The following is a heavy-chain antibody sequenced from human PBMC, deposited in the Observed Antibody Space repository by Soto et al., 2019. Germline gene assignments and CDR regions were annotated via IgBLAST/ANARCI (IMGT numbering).Heavy chain of an antibody. D-gene: IGHD6-6*01. CDR3: ARVRSSSGFVDY. Sequence: SETLSLTCTVSGGSISRGGYCWSWIRQHPGKGLEWIGYIYYSGSTYYNPSLKSRVTISVDTSKNQFSLKLSSVTAADTAVYYCARVRSSSGFVDYWGRGTLLTVSS. CDR2: IYYSGST. J-gene: IGHJ4*02. V-gene: IGHV4-31*03. CDR1: GGSISRGGYC.